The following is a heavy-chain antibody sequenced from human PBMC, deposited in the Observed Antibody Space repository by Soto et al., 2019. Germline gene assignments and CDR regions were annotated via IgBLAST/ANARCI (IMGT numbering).Heavy chain of an antibody. D-gene: IGHD3-10*01. CDR1: DFDFSSYG. V-gene: IGHV3-30*03. CDR3: ARDSGWPILNFGN. Sequence: PGGALRLSCAASDFDFSSYGIHWVRQAPGKGLEWVAASSYDGRETFYADSAKGRFTVSKEMSKNTAFLQMNALRHEDTAVYFCARDSGWPILNFGNWGQGTPVPVPS. CDR2: SSYDGRET. J-gene: IGHJ4*02.